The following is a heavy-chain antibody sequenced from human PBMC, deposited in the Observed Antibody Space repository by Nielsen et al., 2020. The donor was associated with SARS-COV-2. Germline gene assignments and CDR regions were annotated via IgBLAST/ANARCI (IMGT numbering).Heavy chain of an antibody. CDR3: ARESSGYDHYNYGMDV. V-gene: IGHV4-31*03. CDR2: IYFSGRT. Sequence: SETLSLTCTVSGVSISSGGYYWIWIRHHPGKGLEWIGYIYFSGRTCYNPSLKSRVTISVDTSKNQFSLSLRSVTAADTAVYYCARESSGYDHYNYGMDVWGQGTTVTVSS. CDR1: GVSISSGGYY. J-gene: IGHJ6*02. D-gene: IGHD5-12*01.